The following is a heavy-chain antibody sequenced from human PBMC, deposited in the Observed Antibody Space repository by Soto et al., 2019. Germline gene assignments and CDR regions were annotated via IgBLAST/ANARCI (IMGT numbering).Heavy chain of an antibody. Sequence: GGSLRLSCAASGFTFSSYGMHWVRQAPGKGLEWVAVIWYDGSNKYYADSVKGRFTISRDNSKNTLYLQMNSLRAEDTAVYYCAREDSSGYFLDYWGQGTLVTAPQ. CDR2: IWYDGSNK. CDR3: AREDSSGYFLDY. D-gene: IGHD3-22*01. J-gene: IGHJ4*02. V-gene: IGHV3-33*01. CDR1: GFTFSSYG.